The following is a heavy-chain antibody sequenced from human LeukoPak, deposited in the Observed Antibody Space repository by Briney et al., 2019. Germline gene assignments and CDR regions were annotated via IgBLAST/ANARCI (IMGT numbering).Heavy chain of an antibody. Sequence: SETLSLPCTVSGGSISSYYWSWIRQPAGKGLEWIGRIYTSGSTNYNPSLKSRVTMSVDTSKNQFYLKLSSVTAADTAVYYCARDRLEELLLPNWFDPWGQGTLVTVSS. CDR3: ARDRLEELLLPNWFDP. CDR1: GGSISSYY. J-gene: IGHJ5*02. D-gene: IGHD2-15*01. CDR2: IYTSGST. V-gene: IGHV4-4*07.